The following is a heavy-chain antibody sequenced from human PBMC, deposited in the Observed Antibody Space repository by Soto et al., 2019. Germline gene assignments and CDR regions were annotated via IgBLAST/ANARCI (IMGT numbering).Heavy chain of an antibody. D-gene: IGHD2-15*01. CDR2: IKRKIDGETT. CDR3: TIGSVEGV. J-gene: IGHJ6*02. CDR1: GFSISNAW. V-gene: IGHV3-15*07. Sequence: EVQLVESGGGLVKPGGSLRLSCAASGFSISNAWMNWVRQAPGKGLEWVGRIKRKIDGETTDYAAPVNGRFTVARDDSKNMLYLQMNSLKADDTALYYCTIGSVEGVWGQGTTVTVSS.